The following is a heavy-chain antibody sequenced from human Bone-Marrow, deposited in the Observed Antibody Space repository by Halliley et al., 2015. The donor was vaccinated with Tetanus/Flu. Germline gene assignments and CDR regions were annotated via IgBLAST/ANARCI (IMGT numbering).Heavy chain of an antibody. CDR2: ISSTREYI. CDR3: ARVRSGYDAFDL. J-gene: IGHJ3*01. V-gene: IGHV3-21*01. Sequence: SLRLSCAASGFTFSFYNMHWVRQPPGKGLEWVSSISSTREYIYYPDSVKGRFTVSRDNAKNSLFLQMNSLRAEDTALYYCARVRSGYDAFDLWGQGTMVPVSS. CDR1: GFTFSFYN. D-gene: IGHD3-10*01.